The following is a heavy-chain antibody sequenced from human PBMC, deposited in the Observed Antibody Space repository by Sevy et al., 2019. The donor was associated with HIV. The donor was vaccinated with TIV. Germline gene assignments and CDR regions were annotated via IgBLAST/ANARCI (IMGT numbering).Heavy chain of an antibody. CDR1: EFTFSNYG. CDR3: AKENIPHYYGSGSSN. J-gene: IGHJ1*01. D-gene: IGHD3-10*01. CDR2: ISDDGSNK. V-gene: IGHV3-30*18. Sequence: GGSLRLSCAASEFTFSNYGVLWVRQAPGKGLEWVAFISDDGSNKYYEASVKGRFTISRDKSKNTLFLQMSRLRAEDTAVYYCAKENIPHYYGSGSSNWGQGTLVTVSS.